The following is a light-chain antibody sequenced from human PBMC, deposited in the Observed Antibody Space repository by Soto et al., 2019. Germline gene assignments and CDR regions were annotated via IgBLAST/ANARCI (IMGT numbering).Light chain of an antibody. CDR3: QNYNGAPWT. Sequence: DIQMTQSPSSLSASVGDRVPITCRASQGISNYLVWYQQKPGKVPKLLIYAASTLQSGVPSRFSGSGSGTDFTLTISSLQPEDVATYYCQNYNGAPWTFGQGTKGEIK. CDR2: AAS. CDR1: QGISNY. J-gene: IGKJ1*01. V-gene: IGKV1-27*01.